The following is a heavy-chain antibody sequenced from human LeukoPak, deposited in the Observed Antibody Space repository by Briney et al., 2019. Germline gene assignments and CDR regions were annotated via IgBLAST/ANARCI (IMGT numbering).Heavy chain of an antibody. J-gene: IGHJ5*02. CDR3: ARVPPLMVRGNSWFDP. D-gene: IGHD3-10*01. CDR1: GLTFSNAW. V-gene: IGHV3-11*04. CDR2: FSSRCSTI. Sequence: GCSLTLSCAASGLTFSNAWMSWVRQAPGPGQESVSYFSSRCSTIYHVDSVTHRFTISRDNVKDEKYLQMNSLRAEDTAVYYCARVPPLMVRGNSWFDPWGQGTLVTVSS.